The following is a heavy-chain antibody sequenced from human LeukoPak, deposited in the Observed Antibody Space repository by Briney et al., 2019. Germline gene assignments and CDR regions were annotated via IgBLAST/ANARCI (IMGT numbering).Heavy chain of an antibody. CDR2: ISYDGSNK. CDR3: AKRTYEGAVYFDY. CDR1: GFTFSSYD. V-gene: IGHV3-30*18. D-gene: IGHD3-22*01. J-gene: IGHJ4*02. Sequence: PGGSLRLSCAASGFTFSSYDMHWVRQAPGEGLEWVAVISYDGSNKYYTDSVKGRFTISRDNSKNTLYLQINSLRAEDTALYYCAKRTYEGAVYFDYWGQGTLVTVSP.